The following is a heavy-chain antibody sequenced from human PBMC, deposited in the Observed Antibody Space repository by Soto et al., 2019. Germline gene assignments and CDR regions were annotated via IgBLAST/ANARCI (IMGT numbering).Heavy chain of an antibody. Sequence: ASVKVSCKASGFTFTSSAVQWVRQARGQRLEWIGWIVVGSGNTNYAQKFQERVTITRDMSTSTAYMELSSLRSEDTAVYYCADIHPFFYGSGSDYWGQGTLVTVSS. CDR2: IVVGSGNT. CDR1: GFTFTSSA. J-gene: IGHJ4*02. CDR3: ADIHPFFYGSGSDY. V-gene: IGHV1-58*01. D-gene: IGHD3-10*01.